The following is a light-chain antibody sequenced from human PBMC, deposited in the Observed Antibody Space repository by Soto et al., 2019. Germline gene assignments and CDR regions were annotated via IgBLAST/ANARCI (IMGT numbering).Light chain of an antibody. J-gene: IGKJ5*01. V-gene: IGKV3-11*01. CDR2: DAS. CDR1: QSVSRY. Sequence: ETVLIQSPATLSLSPGERATLSCRASQSVSRYLAWYQQKPGQAPRLLIYDASNRATGIPARFSGSGSGTDFTLTISSLEPEDFAIYYCQQRSNWPITFGQGTRLEIK. CDR3: QQRSNWPIT.